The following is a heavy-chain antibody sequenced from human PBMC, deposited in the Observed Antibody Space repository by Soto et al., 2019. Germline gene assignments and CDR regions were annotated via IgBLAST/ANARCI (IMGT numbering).Heavy chain of an antibody. CDR3: ARQKGINNYYGMDV. J-gene: IGHJ6*02. CDR2: ISGNDGNT. V-gene: IGHV1-18*01. D-gene: IGHD3-10*01. Sequence: WAAVKVSCKASGYTFTTYSLSWVRQAPGQGLEWMGWISGNDGNTNYAQKLQGRVTMTTDTSASTAYMEVRSLRSDDTAVYFCARQKGINNYYGMDVWGQGTTVTVSS. CDR1: GYTFTTYS.